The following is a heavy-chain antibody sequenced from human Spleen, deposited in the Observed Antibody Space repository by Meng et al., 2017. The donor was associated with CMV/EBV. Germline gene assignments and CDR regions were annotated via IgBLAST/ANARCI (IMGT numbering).Heavy chain of an antibody. Sequence: GESLKISCAVSGFTFSTYAMSWVRQAPGKGLEWVSGISGSGGSTNYADSVKGRFTISRDNSKNTLYLQMNNLRLEDTAVYYCARDPALLWFGESSYGMDVWGQGTTVTVSS. D-gene: IGHD3-10*01. CDR2: ISGSGGST. V-gene: IGHV3-23*01. CDR3: ARDPALLWFGESSYGMDV. J-gene: IGHJ6*02. CDR1: GFTFSTYA.